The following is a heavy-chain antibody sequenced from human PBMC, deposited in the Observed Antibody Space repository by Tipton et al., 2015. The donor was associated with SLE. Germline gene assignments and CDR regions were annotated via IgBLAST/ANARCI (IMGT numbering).Heavy chain of an antibody. CDR1: GFTFSNYD. J-gene: IGHJ4*02. Sequence: SLRLSCVASGFTFSNYDMHWVRQAPGKGLEWVALIRYDGSNTYYVDSVKGRFTISRDNSKNTLYLQMNSLRPEDTAVYYCAKDQGFDIGGRDYWGQGTLVTVSS. V-gene: IGHV3-30*02. D-gene: IGHD2-15*01. CDR2: IRYDGSNT. CDR3: AKDQGFDIGGRDY.